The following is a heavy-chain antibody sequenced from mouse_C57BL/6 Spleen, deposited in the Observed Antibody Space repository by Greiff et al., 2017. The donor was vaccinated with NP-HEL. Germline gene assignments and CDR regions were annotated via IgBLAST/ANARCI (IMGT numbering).Heavy chain of an antibody. J-gene: IGHJ3*01. CDR3: ARGDDYEGTWFAY. CDR2: IYPRSGNT. D-gene: IGHD2-4*01. Sequence: VQLQQSGAELARPGASVKLSCKASGYTFTSYGISWVKQRTGQGLEWIGEIYPRSGNTYYNEKFKGKATLTADKSSSTAYMELRSLTSEDSAVYFCARGDDYEGTWFAYWGQGTLVTVSA. CDR1: GYTFTSYG. V-gene: IGHV1-81*01.